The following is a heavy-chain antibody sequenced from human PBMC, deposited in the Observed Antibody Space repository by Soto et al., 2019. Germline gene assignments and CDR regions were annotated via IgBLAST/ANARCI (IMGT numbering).Heavy chain of an antibody. J-gene: IGHJ6*02. CDR3: TRAPPGPSPRWDV. Sequence: PSETLSLTCAVSGASMSSGGHSWSWIRQSPGEGLEWIGCIYATGKTYYNPSLKSRVTISVDTSKNQFSLNVTSVTAADTAVYYCTRAPPGPSPRWDVWGQGTTVT. D-gene: IGHD3-10*01. CDR1: GASMSSGGHS. V-gene: IGHV4-30-2*06. CDR2: IYATGKT.